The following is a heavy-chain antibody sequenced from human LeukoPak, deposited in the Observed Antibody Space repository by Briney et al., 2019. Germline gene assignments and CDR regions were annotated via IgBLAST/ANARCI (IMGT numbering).Heavy chain of an antibody. V-gene: IGHV1-46*01. CDR1: GYTFTSYY. J-gene: IGHJ5*02. Sequence: EASVKVSCKASGYTFTSYYMHWVRQAPGQGLEWMGIINPSGGSTSYAQKFQGRVTMTRDTSTSTVYMELSSLRSEDTAVYYCARGLYYYDSSGKSFDPWGQGTLVTVSS. CDR3: ARGLYYYDSSGKSFDP. D-gene: IGHD3-22*01. CDR2: INPSGGST.